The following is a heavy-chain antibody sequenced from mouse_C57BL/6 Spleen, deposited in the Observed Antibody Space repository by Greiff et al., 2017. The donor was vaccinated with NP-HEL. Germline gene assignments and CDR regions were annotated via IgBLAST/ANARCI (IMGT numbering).Heavy chain of an antibody. CDR2: IWSDGST. V-gene: IGHV2-6-1*01. D-gene: IGHD3-2*02. CDR1: GFSLTSYG. J-gene: IGHJ4*01. Sequence: QVQLKQSGPGLVAPSQSLSITCTVSGFSLTSYGVHWVRQPPGKGLEWLVVIWSDGSTTYNSALKSRLSISKDNAKSQVFLKMNSLQTDDTAMYYCARQLRRHYAMDYGGQGTSVTVSS. CDR3: ARQLRRHYAMDY.